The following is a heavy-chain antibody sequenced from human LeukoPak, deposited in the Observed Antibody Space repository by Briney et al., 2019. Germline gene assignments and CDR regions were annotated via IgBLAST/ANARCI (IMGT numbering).Heavy chain of an antibody. CDR3: ARDRPVMITFGGVIIAAY. CDR1: GYTFTNYG. D-gene: IGHD3-16*02. J-gene: IGHJ4*02. CDR2: ISAYNGNT. V-gene: IGHV1-18*01. Sequence: ASVKVSCKASGYTFTNYGISWVRQAPGQGLDWMGWISAYNGNTDYAQKFKGRVTMTTDRSTNTVYMELRSLRSDDTAVYYCARDRPVMITFGGVIIAAYWGQGTLVSVSS.